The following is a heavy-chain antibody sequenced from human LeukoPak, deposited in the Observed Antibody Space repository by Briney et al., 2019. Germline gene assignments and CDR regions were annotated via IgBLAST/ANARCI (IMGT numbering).Heavy chain of an antibody. CDR3: ARHQLLGAFDI. Sequence: GGSLRLSCAASGFTFSNYWMSWVRQAPGKGLEWVANIKQDGSEKYYVDSVKGRFTISRDNAKNSLYLQMNSLRAEDTAVYYCARHQLLGAFDIWGQGTMVTVSS. CDR1: GFTFSNYW. CDR2: IKQDGSEK. J-gene: IGHJ3*02. V-gene: IGHV3-7*01. D-gene: IGHD2-2*01.